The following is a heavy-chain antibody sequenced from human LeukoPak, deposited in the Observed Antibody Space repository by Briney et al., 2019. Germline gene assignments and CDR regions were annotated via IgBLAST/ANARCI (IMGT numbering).Heavy chain of an antibody. CDR3: TRDICTSINWYEYNYYGMDV. CDR2: INPNSGGT. CDR1: GYTFTSYG. Sequence: ASVKVSCTASGYTFTSYGISWVRQAPGQGLEWMGWINPNSGGTESAQKFQGRVTMTRDTSISTAYMELSRLRSDDTAVYYCTRDICTSINWYEYNYYGMDVWGQGTTVTVSS. J-gene: IGHJ6*02. V-gene: IGHV1-2*02. D-gene: IGHD2-2*01.